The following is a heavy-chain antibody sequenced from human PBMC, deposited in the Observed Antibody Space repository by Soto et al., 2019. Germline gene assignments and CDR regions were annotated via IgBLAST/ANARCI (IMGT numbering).Heavy chain of an antibody. CDR3: VMVDNYVTPTPQDV. V-gene: IGHV1-18*01. CDR2: ISPYTGNT. CDR1: GYIFVNYG. J-gene: IGHJ6*02. D-gene: IGHD3-16*01. Sequence: QVQLVQSGDEVKKPGASVKVSCKASGYIFVNYGIAWVRQAPGQGLECMGWISPYTGNTHSATKIQGRLTMTTDTSTSTAYMGLGSLTSDDTAVYYCVMVDNYVTPTPQDVWGQGTTVTVSS.